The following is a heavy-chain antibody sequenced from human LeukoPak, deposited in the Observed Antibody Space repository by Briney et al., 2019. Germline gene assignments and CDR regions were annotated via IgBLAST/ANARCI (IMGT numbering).Heavy chain of an antibody. CDR2: ISHTGDI. V-gene: IGHV4-34*01. J-gene: IGHJ5*02. D-gene: IGHD1-1*01. CDR3: ARVPDITARPCDT. CDR1: GGSFSNYY. Sequence: SEALSLTCAVYGGSFSNYYWTWIRLTPGRGLEWIGEISHTGDIVNYKPSLRSRVTISVDSSKKQFSLKLTSVTAADTGVYYCARVPDITARPCDTWGPGTLVTVSS.